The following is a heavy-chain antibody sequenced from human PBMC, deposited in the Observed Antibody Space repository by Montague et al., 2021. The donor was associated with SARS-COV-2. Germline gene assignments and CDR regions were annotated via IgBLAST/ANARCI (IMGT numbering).Heavy chain of an antibody. J-gene: IGHJ4*02. D-gene: IGHD3-22*01. CDR1: DESFSDYS. CDR3: ARGRQHINMVVVVVTGGEYYFDV. Sequence: SETLSLTCAVYDESFSDYSWTWIRQPPGKGLEWIGEINHRGSTNYNPSLKSRVTISVDTSKNQFSLKMTSVTAADTAVYYCARGRQHINMVVVVVTGGEYYFDVWGQGTLVAVSS. V-gene: IGHV4-34*01. CDR2: INHRGST.